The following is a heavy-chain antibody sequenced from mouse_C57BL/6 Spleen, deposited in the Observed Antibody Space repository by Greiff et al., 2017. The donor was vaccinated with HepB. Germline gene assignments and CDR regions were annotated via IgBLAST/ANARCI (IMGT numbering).Heavy chain of an antibody. CDR2: ISYDGSN. CDR3: AQLGPGVYYYAMDY. CDR1: GYSITSGYY. Sequence: EVKLQESGPGLVKPSQSLSLTCSVTGYSITSGYYWNWIRQFPGNKLEWMGYISYDGSNNYNPSLKNRISITRDTSKNQFFLKLNSVTTEDTATYYCAQLGPGVYYYAMDYWGQGTSVTVSS. D-gene: IGHD4-1*02. V-gene: IGHV3-6*01. J-gene: IGHJ4*01.